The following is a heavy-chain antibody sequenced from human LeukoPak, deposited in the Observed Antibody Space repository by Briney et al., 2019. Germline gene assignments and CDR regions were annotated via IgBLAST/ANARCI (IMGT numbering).Heavy chain of an antibody. Sequence: GESLKISCKGSGYSFTSYWIGWVRQMPGKGLEWMGIIYPGDSDTRYSPSFQGQVTISADKSISTAYLQWSSLKASDTAMYYCAXQLLYSYGAYLPYYFDYWGQGTLVTVSS. CDR3: AXQLLYSYGAYLPYYFDY. V-gene: IGHV5-51*01. CDR2: IYPGDSDT. D-gene: IGHD5-18*01. CDR1: GYSFTSYW. J-gene: IGHJ4*02.